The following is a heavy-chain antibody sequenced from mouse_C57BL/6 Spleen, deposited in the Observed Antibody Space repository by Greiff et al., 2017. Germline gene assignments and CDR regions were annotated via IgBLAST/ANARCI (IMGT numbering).Heavy chain of an antibody. D-gene: IGHD1-1*01. V-gene: IGHV1-52*01. CDR1: GYTFTSYW. CDR3: ARWDYYGSSEYFDV. Sequence: QVHVKQPGAELVRPGSSVKLSCKASGYTFTSYWMHWVKQRPIQGLEWIGNIDPSDSETHYNQKFKDKATLTVDKSSSTAYMQLSSLTSEDSAVYYCARWDYYGSSEYFDVWGTGTTVTVSS. CDR2: IDPSDSET. J-gene: IGHJ1*03.